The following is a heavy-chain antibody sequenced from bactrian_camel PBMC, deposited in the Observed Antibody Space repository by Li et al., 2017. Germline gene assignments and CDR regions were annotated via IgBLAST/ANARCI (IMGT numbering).Heavy chain of an antibody. Sequence: HVQLVESGGGLVQPGGSLRVSCAGSGFTFSSYWMYWVRQAPGKGLEWVSGIYSDGSATYYTDSVKGRSTTSIDNAKTTLYQQMNNLRADDTAMYYCAIGLFADFGLGRGTQVTVS. D-gene: IGHD5*01. J-gene: IGHJ4*01. V-gene: IGHV3S6*01. CDR1: GFTFSSYW. CDR2: IYSDGSAT.